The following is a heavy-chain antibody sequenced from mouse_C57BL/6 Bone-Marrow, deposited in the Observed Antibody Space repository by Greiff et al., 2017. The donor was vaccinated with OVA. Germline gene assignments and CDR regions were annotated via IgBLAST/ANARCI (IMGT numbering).Heavy chain of an antibody. CDR1: GYSITSDY. J-gene: IGHJ1*03. Sequence: EVQGVESGPGLAKPSQTLSLTCSVTGYSITSDYWNWIRKFPGNKLEYMGYISYSGSTYYNPSLKSRISITRDTSKNQYYLQLNSVTTEDTATYYCARYKEGAQANWYFDVWGTGTTVTVSS. CDR2: ISYSGST. V-gene: IGHV3-8*01. CDR3: ARYKEGAQANWYFDV. D-gene: IGHD3-2*02.